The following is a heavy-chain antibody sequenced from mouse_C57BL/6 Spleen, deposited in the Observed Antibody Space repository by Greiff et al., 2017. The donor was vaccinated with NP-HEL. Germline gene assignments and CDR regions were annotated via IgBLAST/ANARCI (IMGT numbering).Heavy chain of an antibody. J-gene: IGHJ3*01. Sequence: EVQRVESGGGLVKPGGSLKLSCAASGFTFSSYAMSWVRQTPEKRLEWVATISDGGSYTYYPDNVKGRFTISRDNAKNNLYLQMSHLKSEDTAMYYCARETSLHYYGSSYVFAYWGQGTLVTVSA. CDR1: GFTFSSYA. CDR3: ARETSLHYYGSSYVFAY. CDR2: ISDGGSYT. D-gene: IGHD1-1*01. V-gene: IGHV5-4*01.